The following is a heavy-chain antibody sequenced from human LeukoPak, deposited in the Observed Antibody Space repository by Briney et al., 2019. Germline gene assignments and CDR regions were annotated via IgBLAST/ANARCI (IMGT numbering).Heavy chain of an antibody. J-gene: IGHJ6*02. D-gene: IGHD1-26*01. V-gene: IGHV1-46*01. CDR2: INPSGGST. CDR1: GYTFTSYY. CDR3: ARDLGGSLFSLSYYYGMDV. Sequence: EASVKVSCKASGYTFTSYYMHWVRQAPGQGLEWMGIINPSGGSTSYAQKFQGRVTMTRDTSTSTVYMELSSLRSEDTAVYYCARDLGGSLFSLSYYYGMDVWGQGTTVTVPS.